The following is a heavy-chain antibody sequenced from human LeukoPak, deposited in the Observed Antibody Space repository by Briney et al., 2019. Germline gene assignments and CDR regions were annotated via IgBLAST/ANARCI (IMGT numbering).Heavy chain of an antibody. CDR3: AKTEAPAAIRAGSDY. CDR2: ITTSGGSA. V-gene: IGHV3-23*01. J-gene: IGHJ4*02. Sequence: GGSLRLSCAASGFTFSSYAMSWVRRAPGKGLEWVSGITTSGGSASYADSVKGRFTISRDNSNNTLYLQMNSLRAEDTAVYYCAKTEAPAAIRAGSDYWGQGTLVTVSS. CDR1: GFTFSSYA. D-gene: IGHD2-2*02.